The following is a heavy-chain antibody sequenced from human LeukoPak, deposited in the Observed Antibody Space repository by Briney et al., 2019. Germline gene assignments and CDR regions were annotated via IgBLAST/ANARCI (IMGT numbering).Heavy chain of an antibody. CDR3: ARSVAGDVLDY. Sequence: SETLSLTCTVSGGSISSYYWIWIRQPPGKGLEWIGYIYYSGSTNYNRSLKSRVTISVDTSKNQFSLKLSSVTAADTAVYYCARSVAGDVLDYWGQGTLVTVSS. J-gene: IGHJ4*02. D-gene: IGHD6-19*01. CDR2: IYYSGST. CDR1: GGSISSYY. V-gene: IGHV4-59*01.